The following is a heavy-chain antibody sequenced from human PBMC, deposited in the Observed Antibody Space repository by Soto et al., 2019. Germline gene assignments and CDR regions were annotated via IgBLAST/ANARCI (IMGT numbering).Heavy chain of an antibody. J-gene: IGHJ4*02. CDR1: GVTFSGSI. D-gene: IGHD1-26*01. CDR3: AIEGAGFGQ. CDR2: IRSKAKNYAT. V-gene: IGHV3-73*01. Sequence: EGKLVESGGGLVPPGGSVKLSCAAYGVTFSGSIMHWVRQASGKGLEWVGRIRSKAKNYATTYSESLKGRFIISRDDSTNTTFLQMSSLSTEDTAMYYCAIEGAGFGQWVQGTLVTVSS.